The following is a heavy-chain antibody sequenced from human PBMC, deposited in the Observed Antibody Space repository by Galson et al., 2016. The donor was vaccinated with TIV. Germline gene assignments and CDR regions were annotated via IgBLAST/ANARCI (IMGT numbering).Heavy chain of an antibody. D-gene: IGHD2-21*01. CDR3: AREANCGGDCYSTGGFHYYYMDV. J-gene: IGHJ6*03. CDR2: VNYSGRT. V-gene: IGHV4-59*11. CDR1: GGFISSHD. Sequence: ETLSLTCTVSGGFISSHDWSWIRQPPGKGLEWIGYVNYSGRTNYNPSLKSRVTISVDTSKNQFSLKLSSVTAADTAVYYCAREANCGGDCYSTGGFHYYYMDVWGKGTTVTVSS.